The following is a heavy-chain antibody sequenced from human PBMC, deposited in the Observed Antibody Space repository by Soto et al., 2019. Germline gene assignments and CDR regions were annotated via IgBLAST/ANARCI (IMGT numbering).Heavy chain of an antibody. CDR3: ARRLPHDYGFDY. CDR1: GFTFGNYA. CDR2: ISGRGGST. J-gene: IGHJ4*01. V-gene: IGHV3-23*01. Sequence: GGSLRLSCAASGFTFGNYAMSWVRQAPRKGLEWVSAISGRGGSTFYADSVKGRFTISRDNSKNTLYLQLNSLRAEDTAIYYCARRLPHDYGFDYWGHGTLVTVSS. D-gene: IGHD4-17*01.